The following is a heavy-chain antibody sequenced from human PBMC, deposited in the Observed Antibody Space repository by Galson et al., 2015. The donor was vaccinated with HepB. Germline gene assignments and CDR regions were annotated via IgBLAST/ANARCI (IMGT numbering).Heavy chain of an antibody. D-gene: IGHD2-2*01. CDR1: GGSISSSSYY. Sequence: TLSLTCTVSGGSISSSSYYWGWIRQPPGKGLEWIGSIYYSGSTYYNPSLKSRVTISVDTSKNQFSLKLSSVTAADTAVYDCARGRALREYQLRPIRFDPWGQGTLVTVSS. CDR3: ARGRALREYQLRPIRFDP. CDR2: IYYSGST. J-gene: IGHJ5*02. V-gene: IGHV4-39*01.